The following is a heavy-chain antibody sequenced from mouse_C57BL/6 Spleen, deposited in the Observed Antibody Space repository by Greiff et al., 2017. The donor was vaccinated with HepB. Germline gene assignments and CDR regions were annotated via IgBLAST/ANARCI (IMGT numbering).Heavy chain of an antibody. V-gene: IGHV1-18*01. CDR1: GYTFTDYN. CDR3: ARVDYYGSSYGLAY. J-gene: IGHJ3*01. Sequence: VQLQQSGPELVKPGASVKIPCKASGYTFTDYNMDWVKQSHGKSLEWIGDINPNNGGTIYNQKFKGKATLTVDKSSSTAYMELRSLTSEDTAVYYCARVDYYGSSYGLAYWGQGTLVTVSA. D-gene: IGHD1-1*01. CDR2: INPNNGGT.